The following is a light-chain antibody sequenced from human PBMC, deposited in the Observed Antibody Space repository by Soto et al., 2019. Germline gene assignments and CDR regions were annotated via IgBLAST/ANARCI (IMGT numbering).Light chain of an antibody. CDR1: QSINKW. J-gene: IGKJ1*01. Sequence: DIQMTQSPSTLSSSVGDRVTITCRASQSINKWLAWYQQKPGKAPKPLIYDASSSHSGVPSSFSGSGFGTAFTLTSISLQPDDFATYYCQQYISHPVTFGQGTKV. CDR3: QQYISHPVT. CDR2: DAS. V-gene: IGKV1-5*01.